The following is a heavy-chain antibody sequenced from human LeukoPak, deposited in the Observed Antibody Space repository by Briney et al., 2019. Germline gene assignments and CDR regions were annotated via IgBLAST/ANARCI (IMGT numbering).Heavy chain of an antibody. Sequence: SETLSLTCVVYGGSFSGYYWSWIRQPPGKGLEWIGEINHSGSTNYNPSLKSRVTISVDTSKNQFSLKLSSVTAADTAVYYCVSSTIAAAGMYNWFDPWGQGTLVTVSS. V-gene: IGHV4-34*01. CDR2: INHSGST. CDR1: GGSFSGYY. CDR3: VSSTIAAAGMYNWFDP. J-gene: IGHJ5*02. D-gene: IGHD6-13*01.